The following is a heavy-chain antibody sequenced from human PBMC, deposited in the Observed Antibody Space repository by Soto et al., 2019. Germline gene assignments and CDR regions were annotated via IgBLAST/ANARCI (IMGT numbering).Heavy chain of an antibody. CDR3: ARTQLWSAYYYMDV. V-gene: IGHV3-23*01. J-gene: IGHJ6*03. CDR2: ISGSGGST. D-gene: IGHD5-18*01. CDR1: GFTFSSYA. Sequence: GGSLRLSCAASGFTFSSYAMSWVRQAPGKGLKWVSAISGSGGSTYYADSVKGRFTISRDNSKNTLYLQMNSLRAEDTAVYYCARTQLWSAYYYMDVWGKGTTVTVSS.